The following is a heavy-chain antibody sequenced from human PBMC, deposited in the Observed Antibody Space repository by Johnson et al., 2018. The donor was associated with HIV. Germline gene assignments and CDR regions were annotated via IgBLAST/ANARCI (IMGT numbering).Heavy chain of an antibody. Sequence: EVQLVESGGGVVRPGGSLRLSCAASGFTFDDYGMSWVRQAPGKGLEWVSGINWNGGGAGYVDSVKGRFTISRDNAKNSLYLQRNSLRAEDTALYYCATDVYGAREWRPAFDIWGQGTMVTVSS. J-gene: IGHJ3*02. V-gene: IGHV3-20*04. D-gene: IGHD4-17*01. CDR2: INWNGGGA. CDR3: ATDVYGAREWRPAFDI. CDR1: GFTFDDYG.